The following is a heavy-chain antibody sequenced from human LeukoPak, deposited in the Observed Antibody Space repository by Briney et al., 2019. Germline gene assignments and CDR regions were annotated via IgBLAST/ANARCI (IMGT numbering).Heavy chain of an antibody. CDR1: GGSFSGYY. J-gene: IGHJ5*02. CDR3: ARHLYYDSSGSPFDP. V-gene: IGHV4-34*01. Sequence: SETLSLTCAVYGGSFSGYYWSWIRQPPGKGLEWIGEINHSGSTNYNPSLKSRVTISVDTSKNQFSLNLSSVTAADTAVYYCARHLYYDSSGSPFDPWGQGTLVTVSS. CDR2: INHSGST. D-gene: IGHD3-22*01.